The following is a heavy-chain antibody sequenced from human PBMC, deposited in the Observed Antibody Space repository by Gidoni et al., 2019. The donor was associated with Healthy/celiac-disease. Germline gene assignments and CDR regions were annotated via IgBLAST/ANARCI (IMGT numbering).Heavy chain of an antibody. Sequence: QVQLVESGGGVVQPGRSLRLSCEASGFTFSSYAIHWVRQAPGKGLEWVAVISYDGSNKYFADSVKGRFTISRDNSKNTLYLQMNSLRAEDTAVYYCARDLLGYCSGGSCYHYYYYIDVWGKGTTVTVSS. CDR2: ISYDGSNK. D-gene: IGHD2-15*01. V-gene: IGHV3-30-3*01. J-gene: IGHJ6*03. CDR1: GFTFSSYA. CDR3: ARDLLGYCSGGSCYHYYYYIDV.